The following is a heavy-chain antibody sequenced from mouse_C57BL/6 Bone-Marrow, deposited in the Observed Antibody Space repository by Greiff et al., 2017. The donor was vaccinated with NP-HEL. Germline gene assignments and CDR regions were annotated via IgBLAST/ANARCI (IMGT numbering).Heavy chain of an antibody. CDR1: GYTFTSYG. V-gene: IGHV1-81*01. CDR3: ARAVYYDYDRGSMDY. Sequence: QVQLKESGAELARPGASVKLSCKASGYTFTSYGISWVKQRPGQGLEWIGEIYPRSGNTYYNEKFKGKATLTADKSSSTAYMELRSLTSEDSAVYFCARAVYYDYDRGSMDYWGQGTSVTVSS. D-gene: IGHD2-4*01. J-gene: IGHJ4*01. CDR2: IYPRSGNT.